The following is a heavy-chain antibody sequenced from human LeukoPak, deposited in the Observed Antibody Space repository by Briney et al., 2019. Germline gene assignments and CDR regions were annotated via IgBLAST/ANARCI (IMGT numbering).Heavy chain of an antibody. CDR3: ARAAAGTGPRSKYYYYYGMDV. V-gene: IGHV4-39*07. CDR2: MFYSGST. D-gene: IGHD6-13*01. CDR1: GGSISSSSYY. Sequence: PSETLSLTCTVSGGSISSSSYYWGWIRQPPGKGLEWIGSMFYSGSTYYNPSLKSRVTISVDTSKNQFSLKLSSVTAADTAVYYCARAAAGTGPRSKYYYYYGMDVWGQGTTVTVSS. J-gene: IGHJ6*02.